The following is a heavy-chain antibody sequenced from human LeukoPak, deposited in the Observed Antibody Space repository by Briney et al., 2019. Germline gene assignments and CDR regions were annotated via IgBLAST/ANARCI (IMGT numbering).Heavy chain of an antibody. J-gene: IGHJ4*02. Sequence: GGSLRLSFAASGFTFDDYAVHWVRQAPGKGLEWVSGISWNSGSIGYADSVKGRFTISRDNAKNSLYLQMNSLRAEDMALYYCANDYGPDFWSGQPFDYWGQGTLVTVSS. CDR2: ISWNSGSI. D-gene: IGHD3-3*01. CDR1: GFTFDDYA. CDR3: ANDYGPDFWSGQPFDY. V-gene: IGHV3-9*03.